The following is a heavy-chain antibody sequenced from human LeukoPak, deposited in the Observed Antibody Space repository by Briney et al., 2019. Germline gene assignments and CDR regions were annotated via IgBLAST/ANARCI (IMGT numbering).Heavy chain of an antibody. CDR3: AKRLYYYDSSGSSPDY. J-gene: IGHJ4*02. Sequence: GGSLRLSCAASGFTFSSDAMSWVRQAPGKGLEWVSAISGSGGSTYYADSVKGRFTISRDNSKNTLYLQMNSLRAEDTAVYYCAKRLYYYDSSGSSPDYWGQGTLVTVSS. CDR1: GFTFSSDA. D-gene: IGHD3-22*01. CDR2: ISGSGGST. V-gene: IGHV3-23*01.